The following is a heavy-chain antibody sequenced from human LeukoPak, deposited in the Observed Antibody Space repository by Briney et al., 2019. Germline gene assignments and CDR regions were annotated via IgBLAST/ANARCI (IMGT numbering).Heavy chain of an antibody. CDR2: IIPTFGTA. D-gene: IGHD1-14*01. Sequence: SVKVSCKASGGTFSSYAISWVRQAPGQGLEWMGGIIPTFGTANYAQKFQGRVTITTDESTGTAYMELSSLRSEDTAVYYCAGEPRAGTGGFDYWGQGTLVTVSS. CDR3: AGEPRAGTGGFDY. CDR1: GGTFSSYA. J-gene: IGHJ4*02. V-gene: IGHV1-69*05.